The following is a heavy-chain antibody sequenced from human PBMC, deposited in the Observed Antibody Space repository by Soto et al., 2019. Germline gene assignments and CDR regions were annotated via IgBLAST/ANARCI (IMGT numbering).Heavy chain of an antibody. D-gene: IGHD2-21*01. J-gene: IGHJ5*02. CDR3: AKDRFTKYCDNSNCQTPDWFGP. Sequence: PGGSLRLSCAASGFIFGSYAMTWVRQAPGKGLEWVSTIIGSGATTFYAGSVKGRFTVSRDNAKNILYLQMGSLRAEDTAVYFCAKDRFTKYCDNSNCQTPDWFGPWGQGTLVTVSS. CDR1: GFIFGSYA. V-gene: IGHV3-23*01. CDR2: IIGSGATT.